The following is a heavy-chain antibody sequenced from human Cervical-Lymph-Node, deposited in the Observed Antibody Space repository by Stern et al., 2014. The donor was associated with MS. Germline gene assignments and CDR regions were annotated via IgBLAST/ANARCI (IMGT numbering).Heavy chain of an antibody. CDR2: ISGSGGST. V-gene: IGHV3-23*04. Sequence: EVQLVQSGGGLVQPGGSLRLSCAASGFTFSSYAMSWVRQAPGKGLEWVSAISGSGGSTYYADSVKGRFTISRGNSKNKQYLQRNSLRAEDTAVYYCANAPIYYDGSGTSDYWGQGTLVTVSS. CDR3: ANAPIYYDGSGTSDY. J-gene: IGHJ4*02. CDR1: GFTFSSYA. D-gene: IGHD3-22*01.